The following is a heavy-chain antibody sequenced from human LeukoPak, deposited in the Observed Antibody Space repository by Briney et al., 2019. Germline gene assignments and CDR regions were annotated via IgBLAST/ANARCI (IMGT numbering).Heavy chain of an antibody. J-gene: IGHJ3*02. CDR1: GVTFSGYS. V-gene: IGHV3-21*01. D-gene: IGHD2-2*01. Sequence: GGSLRLSCAGSGVTFSGYSVHCVRQAPGKGLEGVSSISSSSSYIYYADSVKGRFTLSRDNAKNSLYLQMNSLRAEDTAVYYCARPLSGYCSSTSCYRKSHAFDIWGQGTMVTVSS. CDR3: ARPLSGYCSSTSCYRKSHAFDI. CDR2: ISSSSSYI.